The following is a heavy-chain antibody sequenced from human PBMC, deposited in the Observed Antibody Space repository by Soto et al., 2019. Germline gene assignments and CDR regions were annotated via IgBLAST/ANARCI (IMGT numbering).Heavy chain of an antibody. J-gene: IGHJ6*02. CDR3: AKVLVDTAMVYYYYGMDV. Sequence: EVQLLESGGGLVQPGGSLRLSCAASGFTFSSYAMSWVRQAPGKGLEWVSAISGSGGSTYYADSVKGRFTISRDNSKNTLYLQMNSLRAEDTAVYYCAKVLVDTAMVYYYYGMDVWGQGTTVTVSS. V-gene: IGHV3-23*01. CDR1: GFTFSSYA. CDR2: ISGSGGST. D-gene: IGHD5-18*01.